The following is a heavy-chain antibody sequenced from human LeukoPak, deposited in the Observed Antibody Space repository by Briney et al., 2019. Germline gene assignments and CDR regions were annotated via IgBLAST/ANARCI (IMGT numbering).Heavy chain of an antibody. CDR1: GFTFSTYR. CDR3: ATGSSSSFDY. V-gene: IGHV3-21*01. D-gene: IGHD6-13*01. Sequence: VGSRRLSCAASGFTFSTYRMNWVRQAPGKGLEWVSSISGSSSDISYADSVKGRFTISRDNAKNSVYLQMNSLRAEDTAVYYCATGSSSSFDYWGQRTLPTVSS. J-gene: IGHJ4*01. CDR2: ISGSSSDI.